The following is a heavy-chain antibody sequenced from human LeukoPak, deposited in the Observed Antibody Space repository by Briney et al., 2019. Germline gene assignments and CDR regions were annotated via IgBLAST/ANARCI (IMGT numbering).Heavy chain of an antibody. Sequence: GGSLRLSCAASGFTFSSYWMSWVRQAPGEGLEWVANIKQDGSEKYYVDSVKGRFTISRDNAKNSLYLQMNSLRAEDTAVYYCARDIAARNYQNFDYWGQGTLVTVSS. CDR3: ARDIAARNYQNFDY. D-gene: IGHD6-6*01. J-gene: IGHJ4*02. V-gene: IGHV3-7*01. CDR2: IKQDGSEK. CDR1: GFTFSSYW.